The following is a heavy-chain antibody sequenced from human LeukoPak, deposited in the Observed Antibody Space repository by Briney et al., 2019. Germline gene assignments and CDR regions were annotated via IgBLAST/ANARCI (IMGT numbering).Heavy chain of an antibody. CDR1: GGTFNIDA. CDR2: INPNSGGT. V-gene: IGHV1-2*02. D-gene: IGHD1-26*01. Sequence: ASVKVSCKASGGTFNIDALNWVRQAPGQGLEWMGWINPNSGGTNYAQNFQGRVTMTRDTSISTAYMELSRLRSDDTALYYCARASGRYSDAFDIWGQGTMVTVSS. CDR3: ARASGRYSDAFDI. J-gene: IGHJ3*02.